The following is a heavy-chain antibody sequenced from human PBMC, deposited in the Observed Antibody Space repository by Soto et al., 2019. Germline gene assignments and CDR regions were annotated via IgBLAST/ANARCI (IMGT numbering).Heavy chain of an antibody. CDR2: ISGSGGST. Sequence: PEGALRLNCADFGGTFSSNAMSWVRKAPGKGLEWVSAISGSGGSTYYADSVKGRFTISRDNSKSTLYLQMNSLRAEDTAVYYCAKDLLAWSYHTPNWFDPWGQGTLVTVSS. CDR1: GGTFSSNA. J-gene: IGHJ5*02. V-gene: IGHV3-23*01. D-gene: IGHD3-3*01. CDR3: AKDLLAWSYHTPNWFDP.